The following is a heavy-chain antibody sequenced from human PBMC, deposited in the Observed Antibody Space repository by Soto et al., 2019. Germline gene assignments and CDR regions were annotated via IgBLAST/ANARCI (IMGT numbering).Heavy chain of an antibody. CDR3: ARDVGYGLIDY. Sequence: QVQLVQCGAEVKKPGASVKVSCKASGYAYTSYGISWVRQAHGQGLEWMGWINAYNGNTNYAQKLQGRVTMTTDTSTRTAHMELRSLRSDDTAVYYCARDVGYGLIDYWGQGTLVTVSS. V-gene: IGHV1-18*01. D-gene: IGHD5-18*01. J-gene: IGHJ4*02. CDR1: GYAYTSYG. CDR2: INAYNGNT.